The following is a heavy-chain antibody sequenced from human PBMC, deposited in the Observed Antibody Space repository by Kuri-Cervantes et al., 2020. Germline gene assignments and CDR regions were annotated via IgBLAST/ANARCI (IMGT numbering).Heavy chain of an antibody. CDR2: INSDGSST. J-gene: IGHJ4*02. CDR3: ARPRVSGAYEQPLDY. CDR1: GFTFSSYW. Sequence: GRSLRLSCAASGFTFSSYWMHWVRQVPGKGLVYVSRINSDGSSTSYVDSVKGRFTISRDNSKNTLYLQMNSLRAEDSAVYYCARPRVSGAYEQPLDYWGQGTLVTVSS. D-gene: IGHD1-26*01. V-gene: IGHV3-74*01.